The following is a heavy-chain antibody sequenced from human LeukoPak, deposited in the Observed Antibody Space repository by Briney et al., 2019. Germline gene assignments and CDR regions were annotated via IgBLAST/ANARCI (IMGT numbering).Heavy chain of an antibody. D-gene: IGHD2-8*01. V-gene: IGHV3-64D*06. Sequence: PGGSLRLSCSASGFTFSSYAMHWVRQAPGKGLEYVSAISSNGGSTYYADSVKGRFTISRDNSKNTLYLQMSSLRAEDTAVYSCERMYAAFEAYWARGPGVRVPS. CDR3: ERMYAAFEAY. CDR1: GFTFSSYA. CDR2: ISSNGGST. J-gene: IGHJ4*02.